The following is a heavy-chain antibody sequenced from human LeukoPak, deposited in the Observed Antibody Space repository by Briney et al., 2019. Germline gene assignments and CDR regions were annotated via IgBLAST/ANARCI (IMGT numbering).Heavy chain of an antibody. Sequence: GASVKVSCKASGYTFTSYGISWVRQAPGQGLEWRGWIRAYNGNTNYAQKLHGRVTMTTDTSTSTAYMELRSLRSDDTAVYYCARLAAAGFPGYYYYYMDVWGKGTTVTVSS. D-gene: IGHD6-13*01. J-gene: IGHJ6*03. V-gene: IGHV1-18*01. CDR3: ARLAAAGFPGYYYYYMDV. CDR1: GYTFTSYG. CDR2: IRAYNGNT.